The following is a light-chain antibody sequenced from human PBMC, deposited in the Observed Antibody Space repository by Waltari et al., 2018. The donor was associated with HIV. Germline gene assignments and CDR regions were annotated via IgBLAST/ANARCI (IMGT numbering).Light chain of an antibody. CDR3: AAWDDSLNGWV. CDR2: SNN. J-gene: IGLJ3*02. V-gene: IGLV1-44*01. Sequence: QSVLTQPPSASGTPGQRVTISCSGSSSNIGSNTSHWYQQLPGTAPKLRIYSNNQRPSGVPDRFSGSKSGTSASLAISGLQSEDEADYYCAAWDDSLNGWVFGGGTKLTVL. CDR1: SSNIGSNT.